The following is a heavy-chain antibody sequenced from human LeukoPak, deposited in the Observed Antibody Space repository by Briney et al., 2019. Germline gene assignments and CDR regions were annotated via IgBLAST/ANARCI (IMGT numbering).Heavy chain of an antibody. D-gene: IGHD1-26*01. Sequence: ASVKVSCKVSGYTLTELSMHWVRQAPGKGLEWMGGFDPEDGETIYAQKVQGRVTMTEDTSTDTAYMDLSSLRSEATAVYYCATSPPGGSYSDYWGQGTLVTVSS. J-gene: IGHJ4*02. CDR1: GYTLTELS. CDR3: ATSPPGGSYSDY. CDR2: FDPEDGET. V-gene: IGHV1-24*01.